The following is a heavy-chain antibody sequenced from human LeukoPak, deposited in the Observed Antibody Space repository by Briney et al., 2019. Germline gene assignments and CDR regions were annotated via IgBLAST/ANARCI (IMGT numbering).Heavy chain of an antibody. D-gene: IGHD2-2*01. Sequence: GGSLRLYCGVSGFACSNAWMSWVRQAPGKGLEWVGRIKSKTDGGTTDYAAPVKGRFTISRDDSKNTLYLQMNSLKTKDTAVYYCTTVITGVLGYCSSTNCLLDYWGQGTLVTVSS. CDR2: IKSKTDGGTT. CDR1: GFACSNAW. J-gene: IGHJ4*02. V-gene: IGHV3-15*01. CDR3: TTVITGVLGYCSSTNCLLDY.